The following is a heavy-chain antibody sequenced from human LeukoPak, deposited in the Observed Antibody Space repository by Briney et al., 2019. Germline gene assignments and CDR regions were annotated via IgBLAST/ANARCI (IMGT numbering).Heavy chain of an antibody. D-gene: IGHD1-26*01. V-gene: IGHV3-33*01. CDR2: VWYDGSNK. Sequence: GGSLRLSCGASGFIFGHYGMHWVRQAPGKGLEWVAYVWYDGSNKDYADSVKGRFTISRDNARNTMTLQMNSLRVEDTAVYYCMRGLLTLPKKYFDSWGQGTLVTVSS. J-gene: IGHJ4*02. CDR1: GFIFGHYG. CDR3: MRGLLTLPKKYFDS.